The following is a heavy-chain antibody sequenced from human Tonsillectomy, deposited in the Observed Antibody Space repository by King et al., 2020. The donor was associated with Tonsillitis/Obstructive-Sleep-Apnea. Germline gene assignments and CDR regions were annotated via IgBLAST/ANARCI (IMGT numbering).Heavy chain of an antibody. V-gene: IGHV3-64D*06. Sequence: VQLVESGGGLVQPGGSLRLSCSASGFTFSSYAMHWVRQAPGKGLEYVSAIRSNGGSTYYADSVKGRFTISRDNSKNTLYLQMSSLRAEDTAVYYCVKGYSSYYYYYMDVWGKGTTVTVSS. CDR1: GFTFSSYA. D-gene: IGHD5-18*01. CDR3: VKGYSSYYYYYMDV. CDR2: IRSNGGST. J-gene: IGHJ6*03.